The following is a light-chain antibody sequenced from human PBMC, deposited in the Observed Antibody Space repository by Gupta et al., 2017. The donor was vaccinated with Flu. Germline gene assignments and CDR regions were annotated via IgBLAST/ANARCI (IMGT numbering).Light chain of an antibody. CDR3: QQDSIPVA. Sequence: PGTLSLSPGERATLSCRASQSVSSSYLAWYQQSPGQAPRLLIYGASSRATGIPDRFSGSGSGADFTLTSSRLEPEDSAVYYWQQDSIPVAFGQGTKVEIK. CDR2: GAS. CDR1: QSVSSSY. V-gene: IGKV3-20*01. J-gene: IGKJ1*01.